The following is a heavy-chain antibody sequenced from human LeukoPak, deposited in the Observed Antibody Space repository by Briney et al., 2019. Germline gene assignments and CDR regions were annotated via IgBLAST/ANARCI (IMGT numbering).Heavy chain of an antibody. V-gene: IGHV4-61*02. CDR2: IYTSGRT. D-gene: IGHD3-9*01. CDR1: GGSISSGFYY. J-gene: IGHJ4*02. Sequence: SETLSLTCTVSGGSISSGFYYWSWIRQPAGKGLEWIGRIYTSGRTNYNPSLKSRVTISIDMSKKQFSLKLISVTAADTAVCHCARTYYDPLTGYYSGGGPFDSWGQGTLVTVSS. CDR3: ARTYYDPLTGYYSGGGPFDS.